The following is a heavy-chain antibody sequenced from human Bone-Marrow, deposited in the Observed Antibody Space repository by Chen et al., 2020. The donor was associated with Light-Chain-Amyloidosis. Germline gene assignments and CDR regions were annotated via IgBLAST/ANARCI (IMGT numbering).Heavy chain of an antibody. D-gene: IGHD5-18*01. J-gene: IGHJ6*03. V-gene: IGHV4-61*02. CDR2: IYTSGNT. CDR3: AREGTAMGRGQFLNFFYYMDV. CDR1: GASMTNGSHY. Sequence: GSGPGLVKPSQTLSITCSVSGASMTNGSHYWSWIRLPAGKGLEWIGRIYTSGNTNYSPSLNSRVTISVDTSKNQFSLKLNSVTAADTAVYYCAREGTAMGRGQFLNFFYYMDVWGKGTTVTVSS.